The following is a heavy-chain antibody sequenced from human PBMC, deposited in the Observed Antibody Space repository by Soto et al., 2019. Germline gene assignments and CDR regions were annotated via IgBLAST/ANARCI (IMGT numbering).Heavy chain of an antibody. D-gene: IGHD3-16*02. CDR2: ISGYNGTT. Sequence: QVQLVQSGAEVKKPGASVKVSCKASGYTFTRYGINWVRQAPGQGPEWMGWISGYNGTTHYAQKLQGRVTMTTDTSTTTAYMELRSLRSDDTAVYFYARTVLRLGELSLYGEDYWGQGTLVTVSS. J-gene: IGHJ4*02. CDR1: GYTFTRYG. V-gene: IGHV1-18*01. CDR3: ARTVLRLGELSLYGEDY.